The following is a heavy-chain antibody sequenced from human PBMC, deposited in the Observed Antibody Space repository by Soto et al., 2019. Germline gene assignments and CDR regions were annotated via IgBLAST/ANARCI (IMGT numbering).Heavy chain of an antibody. CDR1: GFTFSRFS. CDR3: ARDHGMFLSYYYYGMDV. D-gene: IGHD3-10*02. Sequence: GGSLRLSCAASGFTFSRFSMHWGGQERGKGRAWVAVISYDGNNKHFAESVKGRFSISRDDSKNTVYLEINNLRGDDSAVYYCARDHGMFLSYYYYGMDVWGQGTTVTVSS. V-gene: IGHV3-30-3*01. J-gene: IGHJ6*02. CDR2: ISYDGNNK.